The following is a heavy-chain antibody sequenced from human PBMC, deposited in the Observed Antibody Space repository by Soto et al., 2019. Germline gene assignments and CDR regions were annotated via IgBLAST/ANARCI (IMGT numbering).Heavy chain of an antibody. J-gene: IGHJ4*02. D-gene: IGHD3-9*01. CDR1: GFTFSNAW. CDR2: IKSKTDGGTT. CDR3: TTDVGGGVYYDILTGYLVGSDY. V-gene: IGHV3-15*01. Sequence: EVQLVESGGGLVKPGGSLRLSCAASGFTFSNAWMSWVRQAPGKGLEWVGRIKSKTDGGTTDYAAPVKGRFTISRDDSKNTLYLHMNSLKTEDTAVYYCTTDVGGGVYYDILTGYLVGSDYWGQGTLVTVSS.